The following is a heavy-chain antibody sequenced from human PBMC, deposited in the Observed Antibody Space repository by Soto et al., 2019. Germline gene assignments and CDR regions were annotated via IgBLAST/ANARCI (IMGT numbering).Heavy chain of an antibody. CDR3: VRPDSTGYYVY. V-gene: IGHV5-51*01. Sequence: GESLEISCRVFGYTFTNYWIGWVRQMPGKGLEWMAIIYPADSDTRYSPSFQGQVTISADKSISTAYLQWSSLKASDTAMYYCVRPDSTGYYVYWGQGTLVTVSS. CDR1: GYTFTNYW. CDR2: IYPADSDT. D-gene: IGHD3-22*01. J-gene: IGHJ4*02.